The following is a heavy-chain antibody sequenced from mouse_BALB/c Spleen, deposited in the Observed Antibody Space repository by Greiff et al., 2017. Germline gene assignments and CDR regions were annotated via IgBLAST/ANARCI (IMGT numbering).Heavy chain of an antibody. Sequence: EVKLVESGGGLVKPGGSLKLSCAASGFAFSSYDMSWVRQTPEKRLEWVACISSGGGSTYYPDTVKGRFTISRDNAKNTLYLQMSSLKSEDTAMYYCARHNYSNYRVYYIDYWGQGTTLTVSS. CDR1: GFAFSSYD. CDR3: ARHNYSNYRVYYIDY. CDR2: ISSGGGST. J-gene: IGHJ2*01. D-gene: IGHD2-5*01. V-gene: IGHV5-12-1*01.